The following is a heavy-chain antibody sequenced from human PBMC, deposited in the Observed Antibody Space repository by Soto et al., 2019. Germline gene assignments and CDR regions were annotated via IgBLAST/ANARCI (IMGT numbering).Heavy chain of an antibody. J-gene: IGHJ6*02. D-gene: IGHD3-3*01. CDR1: GDSMSPFY. CDR2: IYYSGNT. CDR3: ARGVYDYWSGYYAGSGLDV. V-gene: IGHV4-59*13. Sequence: QAPLRESGPGLVKPSETLSLTCTVSGDSMSPFYWNWIRQSPVKGLEWIGYIYYSGNTNYNPSLKSRVAISVDTSKNQFYLKLSAVTEADTAVYYCARGVYDYWSGYYAGSGLDVWGQGTTVIVSS.